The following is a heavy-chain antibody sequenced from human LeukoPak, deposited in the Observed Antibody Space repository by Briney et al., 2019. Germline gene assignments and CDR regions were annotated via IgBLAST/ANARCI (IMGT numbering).Heavy chain of an antibody. D-gene: IGHD6-13*01. CDR2: INPNSGGT. V-gene: IGHV1-2*02. Sequence: PEASVKVSCKASGYTFTGYYMHWVRQAPGQGLEWMGWINPNSGGTNYAQKFQGRVTMTRDTSISTAYMELSRLRSDDTAVYYCARDHGSGYSSRPGFDPWGQGTLVTVSS. CDR3: ARDHGSGYSSRPGFDP. J-gene: IGHJ5*02. CDR1: GYTFTGYY.